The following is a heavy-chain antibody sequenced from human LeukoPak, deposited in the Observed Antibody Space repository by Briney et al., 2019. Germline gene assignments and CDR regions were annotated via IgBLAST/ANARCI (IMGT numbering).Heavy chain of an antibody. Sequence: PSETLSLTCTVSGGSISSYYWSWIRQPPGKGLEWIGYIYYSGSTNYNPSLKSRVTISVDTSKNQFSLKLSSVTAADTAVYYCARHVPPPVAPTAPFDYWGQGTLVTVSS. J-gene: IGHJ4*02. CDR3: ARHVPPPVAPTAPFDY. CDR1: GGSISSYY. V-gene: IGHV4-59*08. CDR2: IYYSGST. D-gene: IGHD4-23*01.